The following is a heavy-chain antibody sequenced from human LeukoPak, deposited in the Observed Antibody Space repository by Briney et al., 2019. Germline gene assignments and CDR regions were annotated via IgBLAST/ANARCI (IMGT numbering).Heavy chain of an antibody. J-gene: IGHJ4*02. Sequence: GGSLRLSCAASGFTFSNYEMNWVRQAPGKGLAWVSYISSHGLTRYYADSVKGRFTISRDDAKNSLYLQMNSLRAEDTAVYYCARVVARLYYFDYWGEGTLVTVSS. CDR3: ARVVARLYYFDY. CDR2: ISSHGLTR. CDR1: GFTFSNYE. V-gene: IGHV3-48*03. D-gene: IGHD5-12*01.